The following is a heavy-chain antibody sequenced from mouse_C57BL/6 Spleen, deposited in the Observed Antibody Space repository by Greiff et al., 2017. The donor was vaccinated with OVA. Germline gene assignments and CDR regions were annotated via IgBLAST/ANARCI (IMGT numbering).Heavy chain of an antibody. CDR3: ARKTLNWDYYFDY. J-gene: IGHJ2*01. D-gene: IGHD4-1*02. CDR2: IYPGSGST. V-gene: IGHV1-55*01. CDR1: GYTFTSYW. Sequence: VQLQQPGAELVKPGASVKMSCKASGYTFTSYWITWVKQRPGQGLEWIGDIYPGSGSTNYNEKFKSKATLTVDTSSSTAYMQLSSLTSEDSAVYYCARKTLNWDYYFDYWGQGTTLTVSS.